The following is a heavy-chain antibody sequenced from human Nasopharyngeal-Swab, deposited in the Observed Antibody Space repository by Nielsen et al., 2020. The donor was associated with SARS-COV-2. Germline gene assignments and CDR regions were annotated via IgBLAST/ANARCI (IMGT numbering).Heavy chain of an antibody. J-gene: IGHJ6*02. CDR2: INPGSGGT. D-gene: IGHD2-2*01. CDR1: GYTFNNYY. V-gene: IGHV1-46*02. CDR3: ARRGRCSGSSCDMDV. Sequence: ASVKVSCKASGYTFNNYYIHWVRQAPGQGLEWLGTINPGSGGTTYAQKFQGRVTMTRDTSTSAVFMDLSSLRSEDTAVYYCARRGRCSGSSCDMDVWGQGTTVTVSS.